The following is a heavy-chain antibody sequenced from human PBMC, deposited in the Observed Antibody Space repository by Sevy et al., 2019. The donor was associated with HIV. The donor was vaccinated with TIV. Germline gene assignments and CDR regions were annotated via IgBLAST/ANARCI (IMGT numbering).Heavy chain of an antibody. CDR3: AKNIWGTFRYNDF. CDR1: GFTFSGDG. J-gene: IGHJ4*02. V-gene: IGHV3-48*02. D-gene: IGHD3-16*02. CDR2: ISADSGTI. Sequence: GGSLRLSCSVSGFTFSGDGMDWVRQAPGKGLEWISYISADSGTIFYADSVRGRFTVSRDKAKNSLFLQMNSLRDDDTAVYYCAKNIWGTFRYNDFWGQGTVVTVSS.